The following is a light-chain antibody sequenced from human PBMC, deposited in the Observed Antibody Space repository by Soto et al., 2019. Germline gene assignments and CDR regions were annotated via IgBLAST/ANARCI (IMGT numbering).Light chain of an antibody. CDR1: SGSVSISYY. V-gene: IGLV8-61*01. Sequence: QTVVTQEPSFSVSPGGTVTLTCGLTSGSVSISYYTSWYQQTPGQAPRTLIYATSTRSSGVPARFSGSILGSKAALTITGAQAEDESDYYCMVFLGSGISVFGGRTKLTVL. CDR3: MVFLGSGISV. CDR2: ATS. J-gene: IGLJ3*02.